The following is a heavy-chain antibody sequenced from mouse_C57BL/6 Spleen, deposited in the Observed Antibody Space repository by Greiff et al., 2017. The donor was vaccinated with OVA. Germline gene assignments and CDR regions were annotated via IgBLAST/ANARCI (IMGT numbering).Heavy chain of an antibody. Sequence: QVQLQQSGPGLVQPSQSLSITCTVSGFSLTSYGVHWVRQSPGKGLEWLGVIGSGGSTALMAAFISRLSISKDNSKSQVFFKMNSLQADDTAIYYCASLGYFDVWGTGTTVTVSS. CDR3: ASLGYFDV. CDR1: GFSLTSYG. CDR2: IGSGGST. J-gene: IGHJ1*03. V-gene: IGHV2-2*01.